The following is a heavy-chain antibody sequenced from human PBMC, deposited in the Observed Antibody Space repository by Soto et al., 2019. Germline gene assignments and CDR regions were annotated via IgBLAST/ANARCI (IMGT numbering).Heavy chain of an antibody. J-gene: IGHJ4*02. Sequence: SETLSLTCSVSGGSISSNSYYWAWIRQPPGKGLEWIGSIYYSGNSYSNPSLQSRVTISIDTSKNQFSLKLSSVTAADTSVYYFARQPSATSLGGRLDSWGQGNLVTVS. CDR3: ARQPSATSLGGRLDS. CDR2: IYYSGNS. V-gene: IGHV4-39*01. D-gene: IGHD3-10*01. CDR1: GGSISSNSYY.